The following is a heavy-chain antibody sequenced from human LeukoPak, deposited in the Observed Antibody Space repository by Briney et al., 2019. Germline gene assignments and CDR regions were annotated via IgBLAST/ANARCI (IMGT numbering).Heavy chain of an antibody. V-gene: IGHV3-23*01. CDR1: GFTFSNYA. J-gene: IGHJ4*02. CDR3: AKDEYIAVVPAAVDY. D-gene: IGHD2-2*01. Sequence: PGGSLRLSCAASGFTFSNYAMSWVRQAPGKGLEWVSAISGSGDKTYYANSVKGRFTISRDSSKKTLYLQMNSLRAEDTAIYYCAKDEYIAVVPAAVDYWGQGTLVTVSS. CDR2: ISGSGDKT.